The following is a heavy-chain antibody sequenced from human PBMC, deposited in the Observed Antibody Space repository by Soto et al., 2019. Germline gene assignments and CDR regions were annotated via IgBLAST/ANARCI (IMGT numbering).Heavy chain of an antibody. J-gene: IGHJ6*02. CDR2: LTHGGTS. CDR3: TKASPDRHHMDV. V-gene: IGHV3-23*01. Sequence: EVHLLESGGGLVQPGGSLRLSCAASGFTFSDYSMSWVRQTPERGLEWVSTLTHGGTSYYAGSVQGRFIVSRDNSKSTLYLQMTSLRAEDTALYYCTKASPDRHHMDVWGQGTTVTVSS. CDR1: GFTFSDYS.